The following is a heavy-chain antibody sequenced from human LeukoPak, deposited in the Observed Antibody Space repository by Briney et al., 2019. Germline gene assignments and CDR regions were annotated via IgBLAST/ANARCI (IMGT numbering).Heavy chain of an antibody. CDR3: ARDLPNYDILTGYYTNYYGMDV. CDR2: IYYSGST. CDR1: GGSISSSSYY. V-gene: IGHV4-39*07. Sequence: SETLSLTCTVSGGSISSSSYYWGWIRQPPGKGLEWIGSIYYSGSTYYNPSLKSRVTISVDTSKNQFSLKLSSVTAADTAVYYCARDLPNYDILTGYYTNYYGMDVWGQGTTVTVSS. J-gene: IGHJ6*02. D-gene: IGHD3-9*01.